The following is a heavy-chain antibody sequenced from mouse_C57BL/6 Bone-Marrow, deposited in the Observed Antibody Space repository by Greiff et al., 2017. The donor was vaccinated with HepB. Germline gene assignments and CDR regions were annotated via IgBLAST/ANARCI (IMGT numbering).Heavy chain of an antibody. J-gene: IGHJ2*01. CDR3: ARLTTVVFPFDY. CDR1: GYTFTDYY. Sequence: VQLQQSGPELVKPGASVKISCKASGYTFTDYYMNWVNQSHGKSLEWIGDINPNNGGTSYNQKFKGKATLTVDKSSSTAYMELRSLTSEDSAVYYCARLTTVVFPFDYWGQGTTLTVSS. D-gene: IGHD1-1*01. V-gene: IGHV1-26*01. CDR2: INPNNGGT.